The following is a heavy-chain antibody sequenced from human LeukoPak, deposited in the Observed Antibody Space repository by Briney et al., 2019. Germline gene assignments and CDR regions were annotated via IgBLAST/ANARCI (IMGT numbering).Heavy chain of an antibody. V-gene: IGHV3-7*05. CDR3: ARHIAVTGRAFDY. Sequence: PGGSLTLSCAASGFTFSMYWMSWVRPAPGRGLEWGASIKNDGSERYYVNSVKGRFSISRDNAKNSLYLQMNSLRAEDTAIYYCARHIAVTGRAFDYWGQGTLVTVSS. J-gene: IGHJ4*02. D-gene: IGHD6-19*01. CDR1: GFTFSMYW. CDR2: IKNDGSER.